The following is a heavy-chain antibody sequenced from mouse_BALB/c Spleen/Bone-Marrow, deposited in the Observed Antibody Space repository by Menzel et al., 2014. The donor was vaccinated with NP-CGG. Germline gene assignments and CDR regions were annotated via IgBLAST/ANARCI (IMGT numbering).Heavy chain of an antibody. J-gene: IGHJ3*01. CDR3: ARNANWLFTY. CDR1: GYAFTNYL. D-gene: IGHD4-1*01. CDR2: INPGSGGT. V-gene: IGHV1-54*01. Sequence: QVQLQQSGAELVRPGTSVKVSCKASGYAFTNYLIEWIKQRPGQGLEWIGVINPGSGGTNYNEKFKGKATLTADKSSSTAYMQLSSLTSDDSAVCFCARNANWLFTYWGQGTLVTVSA.